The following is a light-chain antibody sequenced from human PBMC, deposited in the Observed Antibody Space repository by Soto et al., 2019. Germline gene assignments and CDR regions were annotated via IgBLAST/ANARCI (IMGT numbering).Light chain of an antibody. CDR1: SSNIGSNT. CDR3: AAWDDSLNGPV. CDR2: NFN. J-gene: IGLJ2*01. V-gene: IGLV1-44*01. Sequence: QSVLTQPPSASGTPGQRVTISCSGSSSNIGSNTVHWYQHLPGTAPKLLIYNFNERPSGVPDRFSGSKSGTSASLAISGLQSEDEADYYGAAWDDSLNGPVFGGGTKLTVL.